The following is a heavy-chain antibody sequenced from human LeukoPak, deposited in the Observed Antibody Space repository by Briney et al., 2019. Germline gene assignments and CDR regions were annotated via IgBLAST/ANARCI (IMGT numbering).Heavy chain of an antibody. Sequence: PSETLSLTCAVSGYSISSGYYWSWIRQPPGKGLEWIGSIYHSGSTYYNPSLKSRVTISVDTSKNQFSLKLSSVTAADTAVYYCARATDYGPYYFDYWGQGTLVTVSS. V-gene: IGHV4-38-2*01. CDR3: ARATDYGPYYFDY. CDR2: IYHSGST. J-gene: IGHJ4*02. D-gene: IGHD4-17*01. CDR1: GYSISSGYY.